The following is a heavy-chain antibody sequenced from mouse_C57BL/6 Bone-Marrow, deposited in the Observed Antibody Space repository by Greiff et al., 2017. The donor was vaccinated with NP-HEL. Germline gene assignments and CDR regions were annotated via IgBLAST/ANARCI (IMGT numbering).Heavy chain of an antibody. CDR3: ALDPAWFAY. Sequence: QVHVKQSGAELARPGASVKLSCKASGYTFTSYGISWVKQRTGQGLEWIGEIYPRSGNTYYNEKFKGKATLTADKSSSTAYMELRSLTSEDSAVYFCALDPAWFAYWGQGTLVTVSA. CDR1: GYTFTSYG. V-gene: IGHV1-81*01. J-gene: IGHJ3*01. CDR2: IYPRSGNT.